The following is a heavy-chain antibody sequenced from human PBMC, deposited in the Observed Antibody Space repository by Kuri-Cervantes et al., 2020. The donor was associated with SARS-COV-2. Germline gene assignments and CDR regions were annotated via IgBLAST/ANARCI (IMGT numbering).Heavy chain of an antibody. CDR3: ARGGLSSSAATYYYYYMDV. V-gene: IGHV3-30-3*01. Sequence: GESLKISCAASGFTFSSYAMHWVRQAPGKGLEWVAVISYDGSNKYYADSVKGRFTISRDNSKNTLYLQMNSLRAEDTAVYYCARGGLSSSAATYYYYYMDVWGKGTTVTVSS. CDR2: ISYDGSNK. D-gene: IGHD6-6*01. CDR1: GFTFSSYA. J-gene: IGHJ6*03.